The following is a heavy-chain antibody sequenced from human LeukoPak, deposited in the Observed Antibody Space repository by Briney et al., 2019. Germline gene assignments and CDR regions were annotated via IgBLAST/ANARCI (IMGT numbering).Heavy chain of an antibody. V-gene: IGHV4-59*08. CDR2: IYYSGST. Sequence: SETLSLTCTVSGGSISSYYWSWIRQPPGKRLEWIGYIYYSGSTNYNPSLKSRVTISVDASKSQFSLKLSSVTAADTAVYYCARHVRYSSGWYYFDYWGQGTLVTVSS. J-gene: IGHJ4*02. CDR1: GGSISSYY. CDR3: ARHVRYSSGWYYFDY. D-gene: IGHD6-19*01.